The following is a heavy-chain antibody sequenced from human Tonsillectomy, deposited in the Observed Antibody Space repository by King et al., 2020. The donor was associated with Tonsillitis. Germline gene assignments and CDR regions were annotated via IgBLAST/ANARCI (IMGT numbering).Heavy chain of an antibody. V-gene: IGHV4-39*01. J-gene: IGHJ2*01. CDR1: GGSISSSSYY. CDR2: IYYSGST. D-gene: IGHD3-3*01. Sequence: LQLQESGPGLVKPSETLSLTCTVSGGSISSSSYYWGWIRQPPGKGLECIGSIYYSGSTFYNPSLKGRVTISVDTSKNQFSLKLSSVTAADTAVYYCARLQRITIFGVVTGDWYFDLWGRGTLVTVSS. CDR3: ARLQRITIFGVVTGDWYFDL.